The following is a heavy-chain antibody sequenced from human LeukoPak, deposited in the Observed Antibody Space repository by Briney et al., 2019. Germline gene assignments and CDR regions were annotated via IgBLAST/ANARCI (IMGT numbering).Heavy chain of an antibody. J-gene: IGHJ5*02. CDR1: GFSFNTFW. Sequence: PGGSLRLSCAASGFSFNTFWMSWVRQAPGKGPEWEANIKPDGSEKSYVDSVKGRFTISRDNAKNSLYLQMNSLRAEDTALYYCARGGSWFAPWGQGTLVTVSS. CDR2: IKPDGSEK. V-gene: IGHV3-7*01. D-gene: IGHD3-10*01. CDR3: ARGGSWFAP.